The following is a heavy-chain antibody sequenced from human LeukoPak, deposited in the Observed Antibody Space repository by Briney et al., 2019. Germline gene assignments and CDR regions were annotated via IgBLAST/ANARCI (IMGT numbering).Heavy chain of an antibody. CDR1: GGSFSNYY. D-gene: IGHD1-7*01. CDR2: INDSGRI. V-gene: IGHV4-34*01. Sequence: SETLSLTCAVYGGSFSNYYWSWIRQPPGKGLEWIGEINDSGRINYNPSLMSRVTISVDTSKSQFSLRLTSVTARDTAVYYCARRWNYGRNYYIDVWGKGATVSVSS. CDR3: ARRWNYGRNYYIDV. J-gene: IGHJ6*03.